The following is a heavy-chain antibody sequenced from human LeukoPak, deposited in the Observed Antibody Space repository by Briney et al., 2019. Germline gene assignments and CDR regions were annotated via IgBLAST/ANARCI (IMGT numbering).Heavy chain of an antibody. CDR3: AILYGSGSFNWFDP. CDR2: IIPILGIA. D-gene: IGHD3-10*01. J-gene: IGHJ5*02. Sequence: ASVKVSCKASGGTFSSYAITWVRQAPGQGLEWMGRIIPILGIANYAQKFQGRVTITADKSTSTAYMELSSLKSEDTAVYYCAILYGSGSFNWFDPWGQGTLVTVSS. CDR1: GGTFSSYA. V-gene: IGHV1-69*04.